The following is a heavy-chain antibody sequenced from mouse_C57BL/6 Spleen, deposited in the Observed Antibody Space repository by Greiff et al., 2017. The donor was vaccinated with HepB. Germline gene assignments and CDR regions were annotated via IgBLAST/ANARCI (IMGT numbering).Heavy chain of an antibody. CDR1: GFTFSDYY. CDR3: ARDYGSSYGSSYDWYFDV. J-gene: IGHJ1*03. Sequence: EVKVVESEGGLVQPGSSMKLSCTASGFTFSDYYMAWVRQVPEKGLEWVANINYDGSSTYYLDSLKSRFIISRDNAKNILYLQMSSLKSEDTATYYCARDYGSSYGSSYDWYFDVWGTGTTVTVSS. V-gene: IGHV5-16*01. CDR2: INYDGSST. D-gene: IGHD1-1*01.